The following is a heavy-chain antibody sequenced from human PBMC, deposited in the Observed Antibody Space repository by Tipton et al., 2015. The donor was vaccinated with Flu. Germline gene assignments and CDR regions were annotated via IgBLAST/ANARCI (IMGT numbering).Heavy chain of an antibody. Sequence: QLVQSGAEVKEPGASVKVSCKASGYTFNNFGISWVRQAPGQGLEWMGWSSGYTAKTDYTQKFQGRVTMTRDTSSSTAHMELRGLRSDDTAVYYCARICCSSNLSPFDYWGQGTLVTVSS. J-gene: IGHJ4*02. CDR2: SSGYTAKT. D-gene: IGHD2-2*01. CDR1: GYTFNNFG. CDR3: ARICCSSNLSPFDY. V-gene: IGHV1-18*01.